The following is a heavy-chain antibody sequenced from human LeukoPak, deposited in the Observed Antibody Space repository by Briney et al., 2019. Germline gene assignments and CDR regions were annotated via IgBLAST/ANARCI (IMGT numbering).Heavy chain of an antibody. CDR3: AHRHRGVASDI. CDR1: GFSFSIGGVG. J-gene: IGHJ3*02. CDR2: IYENDEK. V-gene: IGHV2-5*01. Sequence: KESGPTLVKPRQTLRLTCTFSGFSFSIGGVGVGWIPQPPGKALEWLGVIYENDEKLYSSSLQKRLTITRDTCRRQVDFTMANMDPVDTATYYCAHRHRGVASDIWGQGTMVTVSS. D-gene: IGHD2-15*01.